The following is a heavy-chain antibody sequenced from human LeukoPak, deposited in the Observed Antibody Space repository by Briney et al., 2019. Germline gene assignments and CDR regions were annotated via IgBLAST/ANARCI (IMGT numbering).Heavy chain of an antibody. D-gene: IGHD3-10*01. CDR3: ARGGITMVRGVSYFDY. V-gene: IGHV4-59*01. Sequence: SETLSLTCTVSGSSISSYYWSWIRQPPGKGLEWIGYIYYSGSTNYNPSLKSRVTISVDTSKNQFSLKLSSVTAADTAVYYCARGGITMVRGVSYFDYWGQGTLVTVSS. CDR1: GSSISSYY. J-gene: IGHJ4*02. CDR2: IYYSGST.